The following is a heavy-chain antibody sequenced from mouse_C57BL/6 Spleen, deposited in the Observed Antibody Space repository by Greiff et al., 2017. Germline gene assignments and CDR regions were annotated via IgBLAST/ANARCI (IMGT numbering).Heavy chain of an antibody. Sequence: QVQLQQPGAELVRPGSSVKLSCKASGYTFTSYWMDWVKQRPGQGLEWIGNIYPSDSETHYNQKFKDKATLTVDKSSSTAYMQPSSLTSEDSAVYYCARSGYGNYGYFDVWGTGTTVTVSS. J-gene: IGHJ1*03. D-gene: IGHD2-1*01. CDR1: GYTFTSYW. CDR2: IYPSDSET. CDR3: ARSGYGNYGYFDV. V-gene: IGHV1-61*01.